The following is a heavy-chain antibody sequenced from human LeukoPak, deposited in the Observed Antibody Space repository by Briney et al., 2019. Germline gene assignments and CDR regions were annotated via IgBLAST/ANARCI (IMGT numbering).Heavy chain of an antibody. Sequence: KPSETLSLTCTVSGYSISSGYYWGWIRQPPGKGLEWIGSIYHSGSTYYNPSLKSRVTISVDTSKNQFSLKLSSVTAADTAVYYCARARIAVAGKNWFDPWGQGTLVTVSS. D-gene: IGHD6-19*01. J-gene: IGHJ5*02. CDR3: ARARIAVAGKNWFDP. V-gene: IGHV4-38-2*02. CDR1: GYSISSGYY. CDR2: IYHSGST.